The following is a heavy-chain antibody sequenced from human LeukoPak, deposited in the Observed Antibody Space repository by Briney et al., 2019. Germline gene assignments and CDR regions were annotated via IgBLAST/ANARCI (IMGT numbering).Heavy chain of an antibody. CDR1: GASISSHF. CDR2: INHSGNT. J-gene: IGHJ4*02. CDR3: ARCPGPDYFDY. V-gene: IGHV4-59*11. Sequence: ASETLSLTCTVSGASISSHFWSWIRQPPGKGLEWIGYINHSGNTNSNPSLKSRVTISVDTSKNQFSLKLSSVTAADTAIYYCARCPGPDYFDYWGQGTLVTVSS.